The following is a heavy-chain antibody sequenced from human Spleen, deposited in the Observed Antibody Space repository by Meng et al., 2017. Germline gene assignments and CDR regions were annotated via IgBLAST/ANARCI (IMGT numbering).Heavy chain of an antibody. D-gene: IGHD3-22*01. J-gene: IGHJ4*02. CDR2: ISGSGGST. Sequence: GGSLRLSCAASGFTFSSYAMSWVRQAPGKGLEWVSAISGSGGSTNYADSVKGRFTISRDNAKNSLYLQMNSLRAEDTAVYYCARAGYSYDGIGYYCLDSWGQGTLVTVSS. CDR1: GFTFSSYA. V-gene: IGHV3-23*01. CDR3: ARAGYSYDGIGYYCLDS.